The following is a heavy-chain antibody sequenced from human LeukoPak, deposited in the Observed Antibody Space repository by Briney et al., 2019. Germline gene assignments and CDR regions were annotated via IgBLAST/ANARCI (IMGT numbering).Heavy chain of an antibody. J-gene: IGHJ3*02. CDR1: GGTFSSYA. V-gene: IGHV1-69*13. CDR3: ARAYYDSSGYYPYDAFDI. D-gene: IGHD3-22*01. CDR2: IIPIFGTA. Sequence: SVRVSCKASGGTFSSYAISWVRQAPGQGLEWMGGIIPIFGTANYAQKFQGRVTITADESTSTAYMELSSLRSEDTAVYYCARAYYDSSGYYPYDAFDIWGQGTMVTVSS.